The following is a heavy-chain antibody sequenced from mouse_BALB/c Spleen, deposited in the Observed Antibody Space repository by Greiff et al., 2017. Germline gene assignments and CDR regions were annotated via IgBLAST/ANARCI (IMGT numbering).Heavy chain of an antibody. J-gene: IGHJ4*01. CDR1: GFTFSSYA. Sequence: EVKLMESGGGLVKPGGSLKLSCAASGFTFSSYAMSWVRQSPEKRLEWVAEISSGGSYTYYPDTVTGRFTISRDNAKNTLYLEMSSLRSEDTAMYYCARDPGNYAMDYWGQGTSVTVSS. CDR3: ARDPGNYAMDY. CDR2: ISSGGSYT. V-gene: IGHV5-9-4*01.